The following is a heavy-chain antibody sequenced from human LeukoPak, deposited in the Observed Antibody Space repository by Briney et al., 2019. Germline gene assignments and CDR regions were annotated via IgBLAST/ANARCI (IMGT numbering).Heavy chain of an antibody. CDR1: GGSISSYY. CDR3: ARHSAGTTKDY. J-gene: IGHJ4*02. CDR2: TSYSGST. V-gene: IGHV4-59*08. D-gene: IGHD1-1*01. Sequence: SSETLSLTCTVSGGSISSYYWSWIRQPPGKGLEWIGFTSYSGSTNYNPSLKSRVTISLDTSKNQFSLNLSSVTAADTAVYYCARHSAGTTKDYWGQGTLVTVSS.